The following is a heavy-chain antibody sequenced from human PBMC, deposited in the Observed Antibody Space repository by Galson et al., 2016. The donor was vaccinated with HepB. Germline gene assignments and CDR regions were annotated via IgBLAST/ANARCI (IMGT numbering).Heavy chain of an antibody. D-gene: IGHD2/OR15-2a*01. CDR3: ARAFQPDY. Sequence: SLRLSCAASGFTFGDYSMHWVRQAPGKGLEWLSYISLSSSTTYYADSVKGRFTVSRDNAKSSLFLQMNSLRDEDTAVYFCARAFQPDYWGQGTLVTVSS. J-gene: IGHJ4*02. CDR2: ISLSSSTT. V-gene: IGHV3-48*02. CDR1: GFTFGDYS.